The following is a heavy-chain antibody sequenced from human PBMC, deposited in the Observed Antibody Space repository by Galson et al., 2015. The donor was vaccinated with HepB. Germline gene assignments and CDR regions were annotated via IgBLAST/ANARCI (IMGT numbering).Heavy chain of an antibody. CDR1: GYTFTGYY. V-gene: IGHV1-2*06. CDR3: ARDRRDYDSSGYYSPYWYFDL. J-gene: IGHJ2*01. CDR2: INPNSGGT. D-gene: IGHD3-22*01. Sequence: SVKVSCKASGYTFTGYYMHWVRQAPGQGLEWMGRINPNSGGTNYAQKFQGRVTMTRDTSISTAYMELSRLRSDDTAVYYCARDRRDYDSSGYYSPYWYFDLRGRGTLVTVSS.